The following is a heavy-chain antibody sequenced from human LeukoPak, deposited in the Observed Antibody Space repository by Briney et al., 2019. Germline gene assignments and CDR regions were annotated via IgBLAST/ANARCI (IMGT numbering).Heavy chain of an antibody. Sequence: GGSLRLSCAASGFTFSGYSMNWVRQAPGKGLEWVSSISSSSSYIYYADSVKGRFTISRDNAKNSLYLQMNSLRAEDTAVYYCARDFNGYYYYYMDVWGKGTTVTVSS. CDR1: GFTFSGYS. V-gene: IGHV3-21*01. J-gene: IGHJ6*03. CDR3: ARDFNGYYYYYMDV. CDR2: ISSSSSYI.